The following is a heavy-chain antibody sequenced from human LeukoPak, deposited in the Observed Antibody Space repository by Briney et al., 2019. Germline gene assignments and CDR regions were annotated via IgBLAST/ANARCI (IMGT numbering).Heavy chain of an antibody. CDR3: ARDGVRWELPSGFDL. CDR2: IIPIFGTA. J-gene: IGHJ3*01. CDR1: GGTFSSYA. D-gene: IGHD1-26*01. V-gene: IGHV1-69*05. Sequence: GASVKVSCKASGGTFSSYAISWVRQAPGQGLEWMGGIIPIFGTANYAQKFQGRVTITTDESTSTAYMELSSLRSDDTAVYYCARDGVRWELPSGFDLWGQGTMVTVSS.